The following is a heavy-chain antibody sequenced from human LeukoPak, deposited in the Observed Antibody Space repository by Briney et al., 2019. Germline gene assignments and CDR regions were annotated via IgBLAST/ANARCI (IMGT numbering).Heavy chain of an antibody. J-gene: IGHJ5*02. Sequence: SETLSLTCTVFGGSMSSSTYYWGWIRQPPGKGLEWIGNSYYSGSTYHTPSLKSRVTISVDTSKNQFSLKLSSVTAADTAVYYCARVRDYDILTGYWDPWGQGTLVTVSS. CDR2: SYYSGST. V-gene: IGHV4-39*07. D-gene: IGHD3-9*01. CDR1: GGSMSSSTYY. CDR3: ARVRDYDILTGYWDP.